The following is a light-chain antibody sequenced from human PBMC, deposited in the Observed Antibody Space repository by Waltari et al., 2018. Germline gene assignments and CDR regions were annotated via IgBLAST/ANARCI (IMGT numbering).Light chain of an antibody. V-gene: IGLV1-40*01. CDR3: QSFDIRLSGGVV. J-gene: IGLJ3*02. CDR1: SSNIGAGHD. Sequence: QSVLTQPPSMSGAPGQSVTISCTGSSSNIGAGHDVPWYQVFPGTAPKLPIYGNNNRPSGVPDRFSGSKSDTSASLAIGGLQAEDEADYYCQSFDIRLSGGVVFGGGTKVTVL. CDR2: GNN.